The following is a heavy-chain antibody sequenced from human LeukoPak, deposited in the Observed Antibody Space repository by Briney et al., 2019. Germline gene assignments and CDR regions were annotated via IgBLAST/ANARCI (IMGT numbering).Heavy chain of an antibody. CDR1: GGSFSGYY. CDR2: INHSGST. J-gene: IGHJ5*02. V-gene: IGHV4-34*01. Sequence: SETLSLTCAVYGGSFSGYYWSWIRQPPGKGLEWIGEINHSGSTNYNPSLKSRVTISVDTSKNQFSLKLSSVTAADTAVYYCARGTPYYDIVTGYYHPNWFDPWGQGTLVTVSS. D-gene: IGHD3-9*01. CDR3: ARGTPYYDIVTGYYHPNWFDP.